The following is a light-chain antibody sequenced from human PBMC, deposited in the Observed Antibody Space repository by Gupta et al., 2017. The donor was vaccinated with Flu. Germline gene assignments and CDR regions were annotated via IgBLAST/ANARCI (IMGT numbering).Light chain of an antibody. V-gene: IGKV1-39*01. Sequence: QSALSAPVGGRITISGRASQHIDRYVNWYQQTPGKAPKLLISAASRLGSGVPSRFSGDGAGIDFTLTISSLQPEDFGTFYCQQCDNVPRTFGQGTKVEIK. CDR3: QQCDNVPRT. CDR2: AAS. CDR1: QHIDRY. J-gene: IGKJ1*01.